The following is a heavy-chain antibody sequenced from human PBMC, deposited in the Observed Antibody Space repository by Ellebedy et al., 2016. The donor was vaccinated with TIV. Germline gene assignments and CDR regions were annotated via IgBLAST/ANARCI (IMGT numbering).Heavy chain of an antibody. Sequence: GGSLRLSCAASGFTVSSNYMSWVRQAPGRGLEWVSTIYSSGGTYYAGSVKGRFTISRDNSKNTLYLQMNSLRAEDTAIYYCARGPGSGHYFDYWGQGILVTVSS. CDR1: GFTVSSNY. CDR3: ARGPGSGHYFDY. J-gene: IGHJ4*02. CDR2: IYSSGGT. D-gene: IGHD3-10*01. V-gene: IGHV3-53*01.